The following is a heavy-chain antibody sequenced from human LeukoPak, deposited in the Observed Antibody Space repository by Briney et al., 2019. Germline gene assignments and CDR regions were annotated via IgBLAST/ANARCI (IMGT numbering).Heavy chain of an antibody. V-gene: IGHV4-4*01. J-gene: IGHJ3*02. Sequence: GSLRLSCAASGFTFSSYSMNWVRQAPGKGLEWVGEVFHTGSRNYSPSLKGRITISIDKYKSQFYLQLNSVTAADAAVYFCSRRNSLYDAFDIWGPGRLIAVSS. CDR3: SRRNSLYDAFDI. CDR1: GFTFSSYSM. CDR2: VFHTGSR.